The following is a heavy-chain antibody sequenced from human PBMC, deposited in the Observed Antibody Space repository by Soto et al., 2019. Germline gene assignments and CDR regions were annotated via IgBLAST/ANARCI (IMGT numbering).Heavy chain of an antibody. CDR3: ARDRSSYDILGDP. CDR2: ISAYNGNT. CDR1: VYTFTSYG. J-gene: IGHJ5*02. Sequence: GASVKVSCRASVYTFTSYGISWVRQAPGQGLEWMGWISAYNGNTNYAQKLQGRVTMTTDTSTSTAYMELRSLRSDDTAVYYCARDRSSYDILGDPWGQGTLVTVSS. D-gene: IGHD3-9*01. V-gene: IGHV1-18*01.